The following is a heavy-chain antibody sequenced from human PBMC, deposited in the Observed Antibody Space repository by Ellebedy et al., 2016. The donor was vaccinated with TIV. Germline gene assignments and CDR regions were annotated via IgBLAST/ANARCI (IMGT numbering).Heavy chain of an antibody. CDR3: ATDLGTRAFDV. V-gene: IGHV3-33*03. J-gene: IGHJ3*01. D-gene: IGHD1-1*01. Sequence: PGGSLRLSCVASGFRITDLGMHWVRQAPGKGLEWVTVLLTDGLEKYYGDSVKGRFTISRDNSKNTLYLQMNSLRVDDTAVYYCATDLGTRAFDVWGQGTMVTVSS. CDR2: LLTDGLEK. CDR1: GFRITDLG.